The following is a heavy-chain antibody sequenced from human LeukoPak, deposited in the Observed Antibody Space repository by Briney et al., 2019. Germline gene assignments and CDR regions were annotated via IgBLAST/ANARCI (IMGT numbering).Heavy chain of an antibody. CDR3: ARMARDSIDY. Sequence: SQTLSLTCTVSGGSISSGSYYWSWIRQPAGKGLEWIGRIYTSGSTNYNPSLKSRVTISVDTSKNQFSLKLSSVTAADTAVYYCARMARDSIDYWGQGTLVTVSS. CDR2: IYTSGST. J-gene: IGHJ4*02. CDR1: GGSISSGSYY. V-gene: IGHV4-61*02. D-gene: IGHD5-24*01.